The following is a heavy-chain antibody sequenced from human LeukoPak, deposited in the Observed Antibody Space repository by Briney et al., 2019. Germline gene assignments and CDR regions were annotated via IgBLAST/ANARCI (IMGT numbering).Heavy chain of an antibody. J-gene: IGHJ6*03. Sequence: SETLSLTCAVSGGSISSTKWWSWVRPPPGKGLEGIGEIFYSGGTNYNPSLKRRINLSGEKSQNQFSLKLNSLTAADTAVYYCAANGYYSIDVWGKGTTVTVSS. CDR1: GGSISSTKW. CDR3: AANGYYSIDV. V-gene: IGHV4-4*02. D-gene: IGHD2-8*01. CDR2: IFYSGGT.